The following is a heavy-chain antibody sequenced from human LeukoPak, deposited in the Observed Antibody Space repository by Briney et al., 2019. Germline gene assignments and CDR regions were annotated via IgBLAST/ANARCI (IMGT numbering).Heavy chain of an antibody. J-gene: IGHJ2*01. Sequence: AEPLSLLCTVCVGPIFSSYWNWIRQSPGKGLEWLGYIYSNWITHYSPSLRGRGSISTATSKNQFSLRLASVTAADTVIYYCARGAYFGSCGYSPTSGYFDLWGRGTLVTISS. CDR3: ARGAYFGSCGYSPTSGYFDL. CDR2: IYSNWIT. D-gene: IGHD3-22*01. V-gene: IGHV4-4*08. CDR1: VGPIFSSY.